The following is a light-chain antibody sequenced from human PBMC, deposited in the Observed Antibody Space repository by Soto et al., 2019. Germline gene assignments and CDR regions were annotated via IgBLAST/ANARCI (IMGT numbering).Light chain of an antibody. CDR1: RTVGSK. Sequence: EIVMTQSPATLSVSPGERVTLSCRASRTVGSKLAWYQQKPGQAPRLLISDASTRATGIPARFSGSGSGTEFPSPSTSLQFKDFQVYYCKKNSNGKTLGKGPKLEI. V-gene: IGKV3-15*01. CDR2: DAS. J-gene: IGKJ2*01. CDR3: KKNSNGKT.